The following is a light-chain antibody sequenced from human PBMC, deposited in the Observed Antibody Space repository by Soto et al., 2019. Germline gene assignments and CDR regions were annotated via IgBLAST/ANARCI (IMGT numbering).Light chain of an antibody. V-gene: IGLV2-11*01. CDR1: SSDVGGYNF. CDR2: KVS. CDR3: CSYAGSYTFV. Sequence: QSVLTQPRSVSGSPGQSVTISCTGTSSDVGGYNFVSWYQHHPGKAPKLMIYKVSKRPSGVPDRFSASKSGNTASLTISGLQAEDEADYYCCSYAGSYTFVFGTGTKLTVL. J-gene: IGLJ1*01.